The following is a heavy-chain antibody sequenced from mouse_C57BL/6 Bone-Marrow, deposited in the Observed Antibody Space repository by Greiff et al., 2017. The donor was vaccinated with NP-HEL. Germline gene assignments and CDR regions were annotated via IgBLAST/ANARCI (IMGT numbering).Heavy chain of an antibody. J-gene: IGHJ3*01. CDR2: ISNGGGST. D-gene: IGHD1-1*01. CDR1: GFTFSDYY. CDR3: ARQGDYYGSSPWFAY. Sequence: EVQGVESGGGLVQPGGSLKLSCAASGFTFSDYYLYWVRQTPEKRLEWVAYISNGGGSTYYPDTVKGRFTISRDNAKNTLYLQMSRLKSEDTAMYYCARQGDYYGSSPWFAYWGQGTLVTVSA. V-gene: IGHV5-12*01.